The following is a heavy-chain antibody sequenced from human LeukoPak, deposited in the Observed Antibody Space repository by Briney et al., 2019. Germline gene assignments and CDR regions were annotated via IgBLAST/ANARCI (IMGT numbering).Heavy chain of an antibody. V-gene: IGHV1-8*01. CDR3: ARGPPNWGYDY. CDR1: GYTFTSCD. D-gene: IGHD7-27*01. CDR2: MSPNSGHT. J-gene: IGHJ4*02. Sequence: ASVKVSCKASGYTFTSCDINWVRQVTGQGLEWMGWMSPNSGHTGYAQKFQGRVTMTRSTSMSTAYMELSSLKSEDTAVYFCARGPPNWGYDYWGQGTLVTVSS.